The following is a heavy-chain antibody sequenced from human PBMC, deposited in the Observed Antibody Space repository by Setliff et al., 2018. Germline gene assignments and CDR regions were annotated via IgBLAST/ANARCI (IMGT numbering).Heavy chain of an antibody. D-gene: IGHD3-22*01. CDR1: GGSISHHY. Sequence: PSETLSLTCTVSGGSISHHYWSWIRQPPGKGLEWVGYMYNSGNTNYNPSLRRRVAISVDKSKNQFSLKLSSVTAADTAVYYCARGKIRITMIVVPTGGAFDIWGQGTMVTVSS. J-gene: IGHJ3*02. CDR3: ARGKIRITMIVVPTGGAFDI. CDR2: MYNSGNT. V-gene: IGHV4-59*11.